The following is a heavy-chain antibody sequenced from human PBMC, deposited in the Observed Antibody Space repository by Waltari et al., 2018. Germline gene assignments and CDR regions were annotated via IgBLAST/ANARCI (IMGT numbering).Heavy chain of an antibody. CDR3: ARRSWQQLGIYLDY. D-gene: IGHD6-13*01. J-gene: IGHJ4*02. CDR2: IYYSGST. Sequence: QVQLQESGPGLVKPSETLSLTCTVSGGSISSPYWSWIRQPPGKGLEWIGYIYYSGSTNYNPSLKSRVTISVDTSKNQFSLKLSSVTAADTAVYYCARRSWQQLGIYLDYWGQGTLVTVSS. V-gene: IGHV4-59*11. CDR1: GGSISSPY.